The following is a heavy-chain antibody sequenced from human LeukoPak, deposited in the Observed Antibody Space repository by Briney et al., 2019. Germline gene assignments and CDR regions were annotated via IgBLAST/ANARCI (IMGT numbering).Heavy chain of an antibody. CDR3: ARGTKSFDY. J-gene: IGHJ4*02. V-gene: IGHV1-8*01. CDR1: GYTFTTYD. CDR2: MNPNSGNT. Sequence: ASVKVSCKASGYTFTTYDINWVRQATGPGLEWMGWMNPNSGNTGYAQKFQGRVTTTRNTSISTAYMELSSLRSEDTAVYYWARGTKSFDYWGQGTLVSVSS.